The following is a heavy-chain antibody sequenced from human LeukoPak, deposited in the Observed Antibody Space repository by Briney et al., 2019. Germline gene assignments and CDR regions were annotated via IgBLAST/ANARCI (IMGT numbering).Heavy chain of an antibody. CDR3: ERDLTHVVVIATPGY. D-gene: IGHD2-21*01. Sequence: PGGSLRLSCAASGFTFSSYSMNWVRQAPGKGLEWVSSISSSSSYIYYADSVKGRFTISRDNAKNSLYLQMNSLRAEDTAVYYCERDLTHVVVIATPGYWGQGTLVTVSS. J-gene: IGHJ4*02. CDR2: ISSSSSYI. V-gene: IGHV3-21*01. CDR1: GFTFSSYS.